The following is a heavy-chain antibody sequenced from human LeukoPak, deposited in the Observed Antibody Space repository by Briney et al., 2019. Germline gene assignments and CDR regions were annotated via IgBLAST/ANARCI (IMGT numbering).Heavy chain of an antibody. J-gene: IGHJ4*02. CDR2: IIPIFGTA. CDR3: ARGPQRGYSGYEPFDY. D-gene: IGHD5-12*01. V-gene: IGHV1-69*05. CDR1: GGTFSSYA. Sequence: ASVKVSCKASGGTFSSYAISWVRQAPGQGLEWMGGIIPIFGTANYAQKFQGRVTITTHESTSTAYMELSSLRSEDTAVYYCARGPQRGYSGYEPFDYRGQGTLVTISS.